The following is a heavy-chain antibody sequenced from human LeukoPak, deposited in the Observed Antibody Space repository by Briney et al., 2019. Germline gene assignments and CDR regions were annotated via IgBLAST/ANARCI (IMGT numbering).Heavy chain of an antibody. D-gene: IGHD3-22*01. CDR2: ISAYNGNT. CDR3: ARGHRTAAYDSSGSDY. Sequence: ASVKVSCKASGYTFTSYGISWVRQAPGQGLEWMGWISAYNGNTKYAQKFQGRVTMTTDTSTSTAYMELRSLRSDDTAVYYCARGHRTAAYDSSGSDYRGQGTLVTVSS. J-gene: IGHJ4*02. V-gene: IGHV1-18*01. CDR1: GYTFTSYG.